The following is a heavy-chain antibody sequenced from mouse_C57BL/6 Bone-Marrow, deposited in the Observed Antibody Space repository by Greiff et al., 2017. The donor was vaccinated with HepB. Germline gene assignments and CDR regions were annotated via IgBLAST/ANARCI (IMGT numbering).Heavy chain of an antibody. V-gene: IGHV3-6*01. CDR1: GYSITSGYY. CDR3: ARDEDYDSFAY. D-gene: IGHD2-4*01. J-gene: IGHJ3*01. CDR2: ISYDGSN. Sequence: EVQLQESGPGLVKPSQSLSLTCSVTGYSITSGYYWNWIRQFPGNKLEWMGYISYDGSNNYNPSLKNRISITRDTSKNQLFLKLNSVTTEDTATYYCARDEDYDSFAYWGQGTLVTVSA.